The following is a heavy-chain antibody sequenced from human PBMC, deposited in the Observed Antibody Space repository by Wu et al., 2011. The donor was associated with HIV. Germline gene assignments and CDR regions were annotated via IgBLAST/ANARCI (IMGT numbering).Heavy chain of an antibody. CDR3: TWRWLQFSLDY. V-gene: IGHV1-69*15. CDR2: IMPIFGTA. Sequence: QVQLVQSGAEVRKPGSSVKVSCKASGGTLNNYAINWVRQAPGQGLEWMGRIMPIFGTANYAQKFQGRVTITADESTSTAYMELSSLRSEDTAVYYCTWRWLQFSLDYWGQGTLVTVSS. J-gene: IGHJ4*02. D-gene: IGHD5-24*01. CDR1: GGTLNNYA.